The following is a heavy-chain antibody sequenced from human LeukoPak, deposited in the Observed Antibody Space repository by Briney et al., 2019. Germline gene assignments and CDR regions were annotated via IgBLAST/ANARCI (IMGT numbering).Heavy chain of an antibody. CDR2: ISYDGSNE. V-gene: IGHV3-30-3*01. CDR3: ARVGYYASGPFSYFDY. Sequence: GGSLRLSCAASGFTFSGYAMHWVRQAPGKGLEWVAVISYDGSNEYYADSVKGRFTISRDNSKNTLYLQMNSLSIEDTAVYYCARVGYYASGPFSYFDYWGQGTLVTVSS. D-gene: IGHD3-10*01. CDR1: GFTFSGYA. J-gene: IGHJ4*02.